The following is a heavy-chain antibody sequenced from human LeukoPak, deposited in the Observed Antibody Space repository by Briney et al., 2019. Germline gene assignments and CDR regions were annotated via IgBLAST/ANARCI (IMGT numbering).Heavy chain of an antibody. Sequence: SETLSLTCTVSDDSISDYYRGWIRQPPGKGLEWIGYFYNSGRSTYNPSLKSRVTISADTSKNHFSLKLNSVTTADTAVYYCARGRYYYGSGSNRRGSGWFDPWGQGTLVTVSS. CDR3: ARGRYYYGSGSNRRGSGWFDP. V-gene: IGHV4-59*01. CDR2: FYNSGRS. D-gene: IGHD3-10*01. CDR1: DDSISDYY. J-gene: IGHJ5*02.